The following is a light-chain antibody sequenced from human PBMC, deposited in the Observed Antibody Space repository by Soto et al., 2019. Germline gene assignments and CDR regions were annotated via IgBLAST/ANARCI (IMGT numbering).Light chain of an antibody. V-gene: IGKV1-13*02. CDR2: DAS. J-gene: IGKJ5*01. Sequence: AIQLTQSPSSLSASVGDRVTITCRASQGISSALTWYQQKPGKTPKLLIYDASSLQSGVPSRFSGSGSGTDFTLTIGSLQPEDFATYYCKQFSSYPITFGQGTRLEIK. CDR1: QGISSA. CDR3: KQFSSYPIT.